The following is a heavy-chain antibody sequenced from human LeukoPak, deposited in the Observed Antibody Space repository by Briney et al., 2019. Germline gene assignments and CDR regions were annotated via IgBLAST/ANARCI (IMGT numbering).Heavy chain of an antibody. CDR3: ARGVSYYDSSGYYNEYFQH. J-gene: IGHJ1*01. V-gene: IGHV4-59*08. CDR1: GGSISSYY. CDR2: IYYSGST. D-gene: IGHD3-22*01. Sequence: SETLSLTCTVSGGSISSYYWSWIRQPPGKGLEWIGCIYYSGSTNYNPSLKSRVTISVDTSKNQFSLKLSSVTAADTAVYYCARGVSYYDSSGYYNEYFQHWGQGTLVTVSS.